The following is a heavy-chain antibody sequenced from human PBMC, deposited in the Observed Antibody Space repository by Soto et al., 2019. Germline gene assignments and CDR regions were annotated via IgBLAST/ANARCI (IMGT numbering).Heavy chain of an antibody. Sequence: SVKVSCKASGGTFSSYAISWVREAPGQGLEWMGGIIPSFGTANYAQKFQGRVTITADESTSTADMGLSSLRSEDTAVYYCAREPYCGGDCYSRARGRFDYWGQGTLVTVSS. CDR3: AREPYCGGDCYSRARGRFDY. D-gene: IGHD2-21*02. CDR1: GGTFSSYA. J-gene: IGHJ4*02. CDR2: IIPSFGTA. V-gene: IGHV1-69*13.